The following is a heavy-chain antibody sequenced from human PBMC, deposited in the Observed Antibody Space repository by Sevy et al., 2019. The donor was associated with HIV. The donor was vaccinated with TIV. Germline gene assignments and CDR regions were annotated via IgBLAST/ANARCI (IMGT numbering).Heavy chain of an antibody. V-gene: IGHV3-23*01. CDR2: IRGSGGAT. D-gene: IGHD2-21*01. CDR3: AKDIVAVVGDAFDI. CDR1: GFSFISYA. Sequence: GGSLRLSCAASGFSFISYAMNWVRQAPGKGLEWVSAIRGSGGATYYADSVKGRFSISRDNSKNTLYLQMDSLRAEDTAVYYCAKDIVAVVGDAFDIWGQGTMVTVSS. J-gene: IGHJ3*02.